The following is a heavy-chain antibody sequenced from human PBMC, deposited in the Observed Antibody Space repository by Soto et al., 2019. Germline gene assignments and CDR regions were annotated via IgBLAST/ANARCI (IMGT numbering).Heavy chain of an antibody. CDR2: IIPIFGTA. V-gene: IGHV1-69*13. CDR3: ASDSSGGGPDRDYYYGMDV. D-gene: IGHD6-19*01. CDR1: GGTFSSYA. Sequence: GASVKVSCKASGGTFSSYAISWVRQAPGQGLEWMGGIIPIFGTANYAQKFQGRVTITADESTSTAYMELSSLRSEDTAVYYCASDSSGGGPDRDYYYGMDVWGQGTTVPVSS. J-gene: IGHJ6*02.